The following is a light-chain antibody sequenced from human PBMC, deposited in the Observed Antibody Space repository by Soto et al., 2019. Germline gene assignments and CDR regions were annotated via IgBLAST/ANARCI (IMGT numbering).Light chain of an antibody. V-gene: IGKV3-15*01. J-gene: IGKJ2*01. CDR2: DTS. CDR1: QGFNNN. CDR3: QQYNNWPYT. Sequence: DIVMTQSPATLSVSPGERATLSCRASQGFNNNLAWFQQKSGQAPRLLIYDTSTRATGIPARFSGSESGTEFTLTISSLQSEDFAVYYCQQYNNWPYTFGQGTKLEI.